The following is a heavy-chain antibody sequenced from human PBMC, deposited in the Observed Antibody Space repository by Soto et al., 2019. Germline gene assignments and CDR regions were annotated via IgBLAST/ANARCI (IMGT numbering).Heavy chain of an antibody. V-gene: IGHV4-31*03. CDR1: GGSISSGGYY. Sequence: SETLSLTCTVSGGSISSGGYYWSWIRQHPGKGLEWIGYIYYSGSTYYNPSLKSRVTISVDTSKTEFSLKLSSVTAADTAVYYCSRGIHLWFGELSVWFDPGGQGTLVTVSS. CDR3: SRGIHLWFGELSVWFDP. D-gene: IGHD3-10*01. CDR2: IYYSGST. J-gene: IGHJ5*02.